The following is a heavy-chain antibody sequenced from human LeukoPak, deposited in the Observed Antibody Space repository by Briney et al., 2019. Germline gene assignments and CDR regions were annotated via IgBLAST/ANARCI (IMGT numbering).Heavy chain of an antibody. D-gene: IGHD4-17*01. J-gene: IGHJ4*02. V-gene: IGHV3-15*01. CDR1: GFTFSSYS. CDR2: IKRIIDGGTT. Sequence: KPGGSLRLSCAASGFTFSSYSMNWVRQAPGKGLEWVGRIKRIIDGGTTDYAAPVKGRFTVSRDDSINTLYLQMSSLKTEDTAVYYCAAQGGSGDLRYWGQGTLVTVSS. CDR3: AAQGGSGDLRY.